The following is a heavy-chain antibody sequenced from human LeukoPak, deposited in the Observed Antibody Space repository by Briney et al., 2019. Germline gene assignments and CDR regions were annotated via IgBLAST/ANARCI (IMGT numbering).Heavy chain of an antibody. CDR1: GFTFSSYA. J-gene: IGHJ4*02. CDR3: ARASSPGY. CDR2: ISYDGSNK. D-gene: IGHD2-2*01. Sequence: GGSLRLSCAASGFTFSSYAMHWVRQAPGKGLEWVAVISYDGSNKYYADSVKGRFTFSRDNSKNTLYLQMNSLRAEDTAVYYCARASSPGYWGQGTLVTVSS. V-gene: IGHV3-30-3*01.